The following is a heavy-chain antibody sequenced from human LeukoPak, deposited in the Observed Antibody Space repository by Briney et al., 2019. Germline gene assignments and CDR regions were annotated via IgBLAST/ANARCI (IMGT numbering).Heavy chain of an antibody. CDR2: INHSGCT. Sequence: SETLSLTCAVYGGSFSGYYWSWLRQPPGKGLEWIGEINHSGCTNYNPSLKSRVPISVDTSKNHPSLKLSSVTAADTAVYYCARGGPCGGDCYDWYCDLWGGGTLDSVS. CDR1: GGSFSGYY. CDR3: ARGGPCGGDCYDWYCDL. D-gene: IGHD2-21*02. V-gene: IGHV4-34*01. J-gene: IGHJ2*01.